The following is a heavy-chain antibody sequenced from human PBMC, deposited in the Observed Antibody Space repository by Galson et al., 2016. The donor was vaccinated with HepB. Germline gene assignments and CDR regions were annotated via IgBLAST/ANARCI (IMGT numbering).Heavy chain of an antibody. Sequence: SLRLSCAASGFTFSSYWMHWVRQAPGKGLVSVSRINNDGSSINYVDSVKGRFPSSRDNAKNTLFLQMNSLRAEDTAVYYCARDLVEFCSGSSCQRGGMDVWGQGTTVTVSS. J-gene: IGHJ6*02. V-gene: IGHV3-74*01. CDR2: INNDGSSI. CDR1: GFTFSSYW. D-gene: IGHD2-15*01. CDR3: ARDLVEFCSGSSCQRGGMDV.